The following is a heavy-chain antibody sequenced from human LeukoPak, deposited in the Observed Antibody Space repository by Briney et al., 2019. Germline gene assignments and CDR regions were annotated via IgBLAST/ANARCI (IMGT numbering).Heavy chain of an antibody. D-gene: IGHD2-15*01. V-gene: IGHV3-7*01. J-gene: IGHJ4*02. Sequence: GGSLTLSCAASGFTFSSYWMSWVSQAPGKGLEWVANIKQDGSEKYYVDSGKGRFTISRDNDKNSLYLQMNSLRAEDTAVYYCARWAATAGYSLDYWGQGPVVTVSS. CDR2: IKQDGSEK. CDR1: GFTFSSYW. CDR3: ARWAATAGYSLDY.